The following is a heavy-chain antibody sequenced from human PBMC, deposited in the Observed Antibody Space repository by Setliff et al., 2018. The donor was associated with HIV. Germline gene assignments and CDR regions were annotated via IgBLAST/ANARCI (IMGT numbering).Heavy chain of an antibody. CDR3: ASKGGSENYPDSDAFDI. J-gene: IGHJ3*02. CDR2: INPSGGSI. Sequence: GASVKVSCKASGYIFTSYYIHWVRQAPGQGLEWMGIINPSGGSISYAQKFQGRVTMTRDTSASTVYLELRSLRSEDTAVYFCASKGGSENYPDSDAFDIWGQGTLVTVSS. V-gene: IGHV1-46*01. D-gene: IGHD3-10*01. CDR1: GYIFTSYY.